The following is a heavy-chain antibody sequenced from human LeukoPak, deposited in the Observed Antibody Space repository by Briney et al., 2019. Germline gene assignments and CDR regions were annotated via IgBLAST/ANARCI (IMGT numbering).Heavy chain of an antibody. D-gene: IGHD3-3*01. CDR3: AKEYYDFWSGYPYYFDY. J-gene: IGHJ4*02. V-gene: IGHV3-23*01. CDR2: ISGSGGST. Sequence: PGGSLRLSCAASGFTFSSYAMSWVRQAPGKGLEWVSAISGSGGSTHYADSVKGRFTISRDNSKNTLYLQMNSLRAEDTAVYYCAKEYYDFWSGYPYYFDYWGQGTLVTVSS. CDR1: GFTFSSYA.